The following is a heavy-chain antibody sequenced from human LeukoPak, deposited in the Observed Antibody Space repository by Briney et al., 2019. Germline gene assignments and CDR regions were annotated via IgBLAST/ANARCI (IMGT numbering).Heavy chain of an antibody. Sequence: GGSLRLSCAASGFTFSVYWIYWVRQAPGKGLVWDSRVSGDGNRSTYADSVKGRFTISRDNAKNTVYLQMNSLRAEDTAVYYSARTYCGGDCYGYFQHWGQGTLVTVSS. J-gene: IGHJ1*01. CDR3: ARTYCGGDCYGYFQH. CDR2: VSGDGNRS. V-gene: IGHV3-74*01. CDR1: GFTFSVYW. D-gene: IGHD2-21*02.